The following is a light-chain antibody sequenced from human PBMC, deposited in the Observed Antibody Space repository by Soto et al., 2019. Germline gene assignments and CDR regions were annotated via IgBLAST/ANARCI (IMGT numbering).Light chain of an antibody. V-gene: IGLV1-44*01. Sequence: QSVLTQPPSASGTPGQGVTIPCSGSSSNIGDNTVSWYQQFPGTAPKLLIYNNNQRPSGVPDRFSGSKSGTSASLAISGLQSDDETNYYCAAWDDSLNGVIFGGGTKLTVL. CDR1: SSNIGDNT. CDR2: NNN. J-gene: IGLJ2*01. CDR3: AAWDDSLNGVI.